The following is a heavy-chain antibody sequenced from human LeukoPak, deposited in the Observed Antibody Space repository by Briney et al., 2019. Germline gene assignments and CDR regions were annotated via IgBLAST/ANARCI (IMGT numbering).Heavy chain of an antibody. CDR3: ASKLYYDFWSGYPYYYGMDV. Sequence: GGSLRLSCAASGFTFSDYYMNWIRQAPGKGLEWVSYISSSGSTIYYADSVKGRFTISRDDAKNSLYVQMNSPRAEDTAVYYCASKLYYDFWSGYPYYYGMDVWGQGTTVTVSS. V-gene: IGHV3-11*01. CDR2: ISSSGSTI. J-gene: IGHJ6*02. CDR1: GFTFSDYY. D-gene: IGHD3-3*01.